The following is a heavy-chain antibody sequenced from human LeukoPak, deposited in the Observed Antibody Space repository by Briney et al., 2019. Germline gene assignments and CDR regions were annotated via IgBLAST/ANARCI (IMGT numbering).Heavy chain of an antibody. J-gene: IGHJ4*02. CDR1: GFSVNNNF. CDR2: ISSRSSTI. D-gene: IGHD3-16*01. CDR3: ARDLLGY. Sequence: GGSLRLSCAASGFSVNNNFMNWVRQAPGKGLEWVSYISSRSSTIYYADSVKGRFTVSRDNAKNSLYLQMNSLRDEDTAVYFCARDLLGYWGQGTLVTVSS. V-gene: IGHV3-48*02.